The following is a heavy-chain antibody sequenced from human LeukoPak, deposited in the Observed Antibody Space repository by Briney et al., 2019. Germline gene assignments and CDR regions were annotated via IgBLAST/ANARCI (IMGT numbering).Heavy chain of an antibody. CDR3: ARAYYGSGSFFYYYYYMDV. CDR2: IKQDGSEK. V-gene: IGHV3-7*01. J-gene: IGHJ6*03. Sequence: PGRSLRLSCAASGFTFSSYWMSWVRQAPGKGLEWVANIKQDGSEKYYVDSVKGRFTISRDNAKNSLYLQMNSLRAEDTAVYYCARAYYGSGSFFYYYYYMDVWGKGTTVTISS. CDR1: GFTFSSYW. D-gene: IGHD3-10*01.